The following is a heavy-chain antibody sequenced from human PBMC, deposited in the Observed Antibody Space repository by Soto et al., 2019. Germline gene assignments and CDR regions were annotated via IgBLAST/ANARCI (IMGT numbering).Heavy chain of an antibody. J-gene: IGHJ6*02. CDR1: GYTFTSYG. V-gene: IGHV1-18*01. Sequence: GASVKVSCKASGYTFTSYGISWVRQAPGQGLEWTGWISAYNGNTNYAQKLQGRVTMTTDTSTSTAYMELRSLRSDDTAVYYCARDRRMEPYYYYYYGMDVWGQGTTVTVSS. CDR3: ARDRRMEPYYYYYYGMDV. D-gene: IGHD1-26*01. CDR2: ISAYNGNT.